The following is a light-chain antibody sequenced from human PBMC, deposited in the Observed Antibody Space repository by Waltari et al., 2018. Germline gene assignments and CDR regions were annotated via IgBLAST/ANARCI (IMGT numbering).Light chain of an antibody. V-gene: IGLV1-44*01. CDR2: TKD. CDR1: SSNTGPNP. J-gene: IGLJ3*02. CDR3: AAWDDSLNAWV. Sequence: QSVLTQPPSVSGTPGQRVTIPCSGISSNTGPNPINLYHQPPGMAPKHLSYTKDFRPSGVPDRFSGSKSGTSASLAISGLQSEDEADYYCAAWDDSLNAWVFGGGTKLTVL.